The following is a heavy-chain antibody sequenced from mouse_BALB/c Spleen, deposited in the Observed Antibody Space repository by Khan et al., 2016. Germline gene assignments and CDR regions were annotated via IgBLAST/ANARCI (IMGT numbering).Heavy chain of an antibody. J-gene: IGHJ3*01. CDR3: ASGGDYGGFTY. CDR1: GYTFTNYG. Sequence: QIQLVQSGPELKKPGETVKISCKASGYTFTNYGMNWVKQAPGKGLKWMGWINTYIGEPTYADDFKGRFAFSLETSASTAYLQINNIKKDDTATYFCASGGDYGGFTYWGQGTLVTVSA. V-gene: IGHV9-3-1*01. D-gene: IGHD2-13*01. CDR2: INTYIGEP.